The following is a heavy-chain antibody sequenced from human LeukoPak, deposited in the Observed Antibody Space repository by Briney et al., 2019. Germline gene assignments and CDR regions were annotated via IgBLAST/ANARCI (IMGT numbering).Heavy chain of an antibody. CDR2: INPNSCGT. D-gene: IGHD6-13*01. V-gene: IGHV1-2*06. CDR3: ARSGDGYSSS. Sequence: ASVKVACKASGYTFTGYYMHWVRQAPGQGLEWMGRINPNSCGTNYAHKFQVRGTMTRDTSISTAYLELSRLTCDATAVYYCARSGDGYSSSWGQGNLVTVSS. J-gene: IGHJ4*02. CDR1: GYTFTGYY.